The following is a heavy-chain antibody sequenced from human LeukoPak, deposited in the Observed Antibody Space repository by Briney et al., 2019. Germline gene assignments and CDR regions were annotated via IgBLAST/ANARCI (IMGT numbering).Heavy chain of an antibody. Sequence: PSETLSLTCTVSGGSISSYYWNWIRQTPGKGLEWISHISNGNTDYNPSLKSRVTISVDTSKNQFSLRLTSVTAADTAVYYCARDKAHSYGRYFDPWGQGALVIVSS. J-gene: IGHJ5*02. V-gene: IGHV4-59*01. CDR2: ISNGNT. D-gene: IGHD5-18*01. CDR1: GGSISSYY. CDR3: ARDKAHSYGRYFDP.